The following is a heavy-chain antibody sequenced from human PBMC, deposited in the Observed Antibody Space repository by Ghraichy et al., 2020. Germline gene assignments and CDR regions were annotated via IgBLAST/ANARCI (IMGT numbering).Heavy chain of an antibody. CDR2: ISGSDGRT. V-gene: IGHV3-23*01. Sequence: GESLNISCAASGFTFSTYAMNWVRQAPGQGLEWVSGISGSDGRTFYGDSVKGRFTISRDNSKNTLYLQMNSLRAEDTAIYYCVKSLGSTSFYKFDYWGQGTLVTVSS. D-gene: IGHD2-2*01. CDR1: GFTFSTYA. J-gene: IGHJ4*02. CDR3: VKSLGSTSFYKFDY.